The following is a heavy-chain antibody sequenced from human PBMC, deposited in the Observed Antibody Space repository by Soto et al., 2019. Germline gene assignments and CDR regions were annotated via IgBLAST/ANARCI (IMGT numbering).Heavy chain of an antibody. CDR1: GYSFTTYW. CDR3: ARLEKWYYNYYGMDV. Sequence: GESLKISCQGSGYSFTTYWISWVRQMPGKGLEWMGKIDPGDSSTNYSPSFRGHITISVDRSINTAHLQFSSLKAADTAVYYCARLEKWYYNYYGMDVWGQGTPVTVSS. V-gene: IGHV5-10-1*01. CDR2: IDPGDSST. J-gene: IGHJ6*02. D-gene: IGHD1-26*01.